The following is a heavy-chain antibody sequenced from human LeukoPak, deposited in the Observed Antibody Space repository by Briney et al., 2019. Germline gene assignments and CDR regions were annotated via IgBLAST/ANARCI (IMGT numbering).Heavy chain of an antibody. CDR3: AREAMATITNNWFDP. CDR1: GGTFSSYA. CDR2: IIPIFGTA. J-gene: IGHJ5*02. D-gene: IGHD5-24*01. Sequence: ASVKVSCKASGGTFSSYAISWVRRAPGQGLEWMGGIIPIFGTANYAQKFQGRVTITADESTSTAYMELSSLRSEDTAVYYCAREAMATITNNWFDPWAREPWSPSPQ. V-gene: IGHV1-69*01.